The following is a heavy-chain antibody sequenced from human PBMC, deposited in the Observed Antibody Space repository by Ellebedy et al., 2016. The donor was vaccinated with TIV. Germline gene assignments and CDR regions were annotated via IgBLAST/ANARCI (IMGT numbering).Heavy chain of an antibody. CDR2: INDGGDRT. CDR3: AKGISSQWELSGH. CDR1: GFTFSSYA. J-gene: IGHJ4*02. D-gene: IGHD3-16*02. Sequence: GESLKISXAASGFTFSSYAMSWVRQAPGRGLEWVSSINDGGDRTYYADSVRGRFTISRDNSRNTLYLQMNSLRAEDTALYYCAKGISSQWELSGHWGQGTLVTVSS. V-gene: IGHV3-23*01.